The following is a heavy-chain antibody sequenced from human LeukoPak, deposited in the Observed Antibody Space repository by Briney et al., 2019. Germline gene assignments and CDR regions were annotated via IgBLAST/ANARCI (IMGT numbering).Heavy chain of an antibody. CDR1: GYTITNNY. Sequence: GASVKVSCKASGYTITNNYMHWVRQAPGQGLEWMGVTNPSGTGTSYAQKFQGRITMSRDTSTSTVYMELSSLRSEDTAVYYCARGDVIVVVAATMDYYYMDVWGKGTTVTVSS. D-gene: IGHD2-15*01. CDR3: ARGDVIVVVAATMDYYYMDV. CDR2: TNPSGTGT. J-gene: IGHJ6*03. V-gene: IGHV1-46*01.